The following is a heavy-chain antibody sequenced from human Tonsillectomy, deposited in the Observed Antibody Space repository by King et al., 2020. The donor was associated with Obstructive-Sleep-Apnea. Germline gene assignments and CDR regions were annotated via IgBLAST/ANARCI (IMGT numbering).Heavy chain of an antibody. D-gene: IGHD3-9*01. CDR3: ARGAGSYNIGTGYYSWGFDY. J-gene: IGHJ4*02. CDR2: TYSGGIT. Sequence: VQLVESGGGLVQPGGSLRLSCAASGFTVSANYMSWVRQAPGKGLEWVSVTYSGGITYFADSVKGRFTISRDDSKNTLYLQMNSLRAEDTALYYCARGAGSYNIGTGYYSWGFDYWGQGTLVTASS. CDR1: GFTVSANY. V-gene: IGHV3-66*01.